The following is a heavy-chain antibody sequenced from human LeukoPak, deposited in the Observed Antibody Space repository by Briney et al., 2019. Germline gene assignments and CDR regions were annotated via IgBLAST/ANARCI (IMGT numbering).Heavy chain of an antibody. J-gene: IGHJ6*03. CDR3: ARTTEGYVRGPGYSYYYYMDV. V-gene: IGHV4-59*01. D-gene: IGHD3-16*01. CDR2: IYYSGST. CDR1: GGSISSYY. Sequence: PSETLSLTCTVSGGSISSYYWSWIRQTPGKGLEWIGYIYYSGSTHYNPSLKSRVTISVDTSKNQFSLKLRSVTAADTAVYYCARTTEGYVRGPGYSYYYYMDVWGKGTTVTISS.